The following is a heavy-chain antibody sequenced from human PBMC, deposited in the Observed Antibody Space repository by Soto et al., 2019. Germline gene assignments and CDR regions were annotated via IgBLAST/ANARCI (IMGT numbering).Heavy chain of an antibody. Sequence: QVQLVESGGGVVQPGRSLRLSCAASGFTFSSYGMHWVRQAPGKGLEWVALIWYDGSDKYHADSVKGRFTISRDNSKNTLYLQMNSLRAEDTAVYYCARDHLCSITNCNAFFDYWGQGALVTVSS. J-gene: IGHJ4*02. CDR3: ARDHLCSITNCNAFFDY. CDR1: GFTFSSYG. CDR2: IWYDGSDK. D-gene: IGHD2-2*01. V-gene: IGHV3-33*01.